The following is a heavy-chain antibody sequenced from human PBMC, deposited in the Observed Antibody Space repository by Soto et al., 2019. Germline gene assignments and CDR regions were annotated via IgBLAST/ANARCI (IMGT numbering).Heavy chain of an antibody. CDR2: IYYSGST. CDR1: GGSISSGGYY. CDR3: ARGVTLVRGVIHTPYFDY. Sequence: SETLSLTCTVPGGSISSGGYYWSWIRQHPGKGLEWIGYIYYSGSTYYNPSLKSRVTISVDTSKNQFSLKLSSVTAADTAVYYCARGVTLVRGVIHTPYFDYWGQGTLVTVS. V-gene: IGHV4-31*03. D-gene: IGHD3-10*01. J-gene: IGHJ4*02.